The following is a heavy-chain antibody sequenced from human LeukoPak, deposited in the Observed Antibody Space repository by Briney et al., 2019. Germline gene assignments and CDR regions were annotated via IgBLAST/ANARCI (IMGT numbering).Heavy chain of an antibody. D-gene: IGHD5-18*01. J-gene: IGHJ4*02. CDR1: GFPFTSSW. V-gene: IGHV3-7*04. CDR2: IKQDGSEE. CDR3: ARDSYGKTDY. Sequence: GGSLRLSCAASGFPFTSSWMSWVRLPPGKGLEWVANIKQDGSEEYYVDPVKGRFTISRDNAKNSLYLQMSSLRAEDTAVYYCARDSYGKTDYWGLGTLVTVSS.